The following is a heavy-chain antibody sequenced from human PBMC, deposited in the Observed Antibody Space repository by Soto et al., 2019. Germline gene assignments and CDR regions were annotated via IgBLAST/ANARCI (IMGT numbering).Heavy chain of an antibody. J-gene: IGHJ4*02. Sequence: QLVQSGAEVKEPGASVKVSCTVSGYTLTEFSMQWVRQAPGKGLEWMGGFDPEDGEEMYAQRFQGRVPMTEDTSTDTAYMEWSGLRSDDTGVYYCAHDIPLRLWGQGTLVTVSS. CDR2: FDPEDGEE. CDR1: GYTLTEFS. D-gene: IGHD3-9*01. V-gene: IGHV1-24*01. CDR3: AHDIPLRL.